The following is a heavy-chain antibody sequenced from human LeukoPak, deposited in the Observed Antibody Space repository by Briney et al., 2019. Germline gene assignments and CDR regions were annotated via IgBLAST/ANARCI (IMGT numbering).Heavy chain of an antibody. V-gene: IGHV3-7*01. CDR2: INQDGSEK. J-gene: IGHJ4*02. Sequence: PGGSLRLSCAASGFKLSSYWMNWVRQAPGKGLEPVANINQDGSEKYYVDSVKGRFTISRDNAKNSLYLQMSSLRAEDTAVYYCTRGGYSDYWGQGTLVTVSS. CDR3: TRGGYSDY. CDR1: GFKLSSYW.